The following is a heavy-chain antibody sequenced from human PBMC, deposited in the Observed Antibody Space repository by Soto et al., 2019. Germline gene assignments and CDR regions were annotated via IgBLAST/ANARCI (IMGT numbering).Heavy chain of an antibody. V-gene: IGHV1-18*04. CDR3: VRDPQRNDY. Sequence: QVQLVQSGAGVKKPGASVKVSCKASGYDFSSYGISWVRQAPGQGLEWMGWISASNGNRDSAQQFQGRVNMTSDTSRTTAYMELRSLRSDDTAVYYCVRDPQRNDYGGQGTLVNVSS. D-gene: IGHD2-2*01. CDR2: ISASNGNR. CDR1: GYDFSSYG. J-gene: IGHJ4*02.